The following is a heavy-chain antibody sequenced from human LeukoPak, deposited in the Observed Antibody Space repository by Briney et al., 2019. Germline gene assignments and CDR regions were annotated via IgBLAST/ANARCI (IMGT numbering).Heavy chain of an antibody. CDR1: GVSFSGYY. J-gene: IGHJ4*02. CDR2: INHSGST. CDR3: ARGRTYDYVWGSYRSPFDY. D-gene: IGHD3-16*02. V-gene: IGHV4-34*01. Sequence: SETLSLTCAVYGVSFSGYYWSWIRQPPGKGLEWIGEINHSGSTNYNPSLKSRVTISVDTSKNQFPLKLSSVTAADTAVYYCARGRTYDYVWGSYRSPFDYWGQGTLVTVSS.